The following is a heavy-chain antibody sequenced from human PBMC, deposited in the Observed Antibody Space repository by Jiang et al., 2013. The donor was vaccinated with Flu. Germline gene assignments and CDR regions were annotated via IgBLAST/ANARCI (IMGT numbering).Heavy chain of an antibody. Sequence: VQLVESGGGVVQPGRSLRLSCAASGFTFSSYGMHWVRQAPGKGLEWVAVIWYDGSNKYYADSVKGRFTISRDNSKNTLYLQMNSLRAEDTAVYYCARDSDGPEWELQGRFDYWGQGTLVTVSS. D-gene: IGHD1-26*01. J-gene: IGHJ4*02. V-gene: IGHV3-33*01. CDR1: GFTFSSYG. CDR3: ARDSDGPEWELQGRFDY. CDR2: IWYDGSNK.